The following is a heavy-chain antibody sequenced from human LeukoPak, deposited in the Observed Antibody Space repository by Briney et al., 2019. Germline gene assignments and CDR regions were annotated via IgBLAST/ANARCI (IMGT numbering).Heavy chain of an antibody. Sequence: PGGSLRLSCVGSGFTITNYWMHWVRQAPGTGLVWVSRIHPDGSITTYADSVKGRFTISRDDAKNTLYLQMNSLRAEDTAVYYCAPQQAYSPYNWFDPWGQGTLVTVSS. V-gene: IGHV3-74*03. CDR3: APQQAYSPYNWFDP. J-gene: IGHJ5*02. CDR2: IHPDGSIT. D-gene: IGHD5-12*01. CDR1: GFTITNYW.